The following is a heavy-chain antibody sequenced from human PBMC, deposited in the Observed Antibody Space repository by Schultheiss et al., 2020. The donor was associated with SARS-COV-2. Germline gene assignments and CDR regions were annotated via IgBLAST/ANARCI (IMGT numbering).Heavy chain of an antibody. CDR1: GGSISSSPYY. CDR2: IYYYTGSA. D-gene: IGHD5-24*01. J-gene: IGHJ2*01. CDR3: ARAERRWLQLNGWYFDL. V-gene: IGHV4-39*07. Sequence: SQTLSLTCTVSGGSISSSPYYWGWIRQPPGKGLEWIASIYYYTGSAYYNPSLKSRVTISVDTSKNQFSLKLSSVTAADTAVYYCARAERRWLQLNGWYFDLWGRGTLVTVSS.